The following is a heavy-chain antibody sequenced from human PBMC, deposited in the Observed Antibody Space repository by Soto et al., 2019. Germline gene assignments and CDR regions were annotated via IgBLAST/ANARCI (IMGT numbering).Heavy chain of an antibody. CDR3: AKDRRYSSSSWYYGMDV. J-gene: IGHJ6*02. V-gene: IGHV1-18*01. D-gene: IGHD6-6*01. CDR1: GYTFSTFG. CDR2: ISAYTGNT. Sequence: ASVKVSCKTSGYTFSTFGISWVRQAPGQGLEWMGWISAYTGNTNYAQKLQGRVTMTTDTATNTAYMELRSLRAEDTAVYYCAKDRRYSSSSWYYGMDVWGQGTTVTVSS.